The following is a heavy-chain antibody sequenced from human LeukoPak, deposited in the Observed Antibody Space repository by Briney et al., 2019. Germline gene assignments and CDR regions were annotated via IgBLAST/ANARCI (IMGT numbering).Heavy chain of an antibody. J-gene: IGHJ4*02. CDR2: INPNSGGT. CDR1: GGTFSSYA. V-gene: IGHV1-2*02. CDR3: ARGIDYSRGLGY. D-gene: IGHD4-11*01. Sequence: VASVKVSCKASGGTFSSYAISWVRQAPGQGLEWMGWINPNSGGTNYAQKFQGRVTMTRDTSISTAYMELSRLRSDDTAVYYCARGIDYSRGLGYWGQGTLVTVSS.